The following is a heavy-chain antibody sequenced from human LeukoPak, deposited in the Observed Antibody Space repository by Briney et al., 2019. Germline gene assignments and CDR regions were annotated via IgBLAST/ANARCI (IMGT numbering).Heavy chain of an antibody. CDR1: GGSISSSSYC. Sequence: PSETLSLTCTVSGGSISSSSYCWGWIRQPPGKGLEWIGSIYYSGSTYYNPSLKSRVTISVDTSKNQFSLKLSSVTAADTAVYYCATLTVGGPYYFDYWGQGTLVTVSS. CDR3: ATLTVGGPYYFDY. D-gene: IGHD4-23*01. V-gene: IGHV4-39*07. CDR2: IYYSGST. J-gene: IGHJ4*02.